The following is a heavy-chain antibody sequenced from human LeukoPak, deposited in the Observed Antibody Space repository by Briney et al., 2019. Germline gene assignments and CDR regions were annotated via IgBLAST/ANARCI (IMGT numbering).Heavy chain of an antibody. Sequence: SQTLSLTCAVSGGSISSGSYSWSWIRQPPGKGLEWIGYIYPRGSTYYNPSLKSRVTMSLDRSANQFSLKLSSVTAADTAVYYCARGKWLRLGSYYYYMDVWGKGTTVTVSS. CDR2: IYPRGST. D-gene: IGHD5-12*01. J-gene: IGHJ6*03. V-gene: IGHV4-30-2*01. CDR3: ARGKWLRLGSYYYYMDV. CDR1: GGSISSGSYS.